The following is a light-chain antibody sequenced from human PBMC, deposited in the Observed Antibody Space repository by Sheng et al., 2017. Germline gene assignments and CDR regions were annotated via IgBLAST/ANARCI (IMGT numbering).Light chain of an antibody. CDR3: SSFTTTSSWV. Sequence: QSALTQPASVSGSPGQSITISCTGTSSDVGRYNYVSWYQQYPGKGPKVMIYDVDKRPSGISTRFSGSKSGNTASLTISGLQAEDEALYSCSSFTTTSSWVFGGGPKLTVL. CDR2: DVD. V-gene: IGLV2-14*01. CDR1: SSDVGRYNY. J-gene: IGLJ3*02.